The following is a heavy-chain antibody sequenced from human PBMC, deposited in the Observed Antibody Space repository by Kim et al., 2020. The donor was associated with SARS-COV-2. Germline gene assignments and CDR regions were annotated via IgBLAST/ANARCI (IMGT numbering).Heavy chain of an antibody. CDR2: IKQDGSEK. J-gene: IGHJ4*02. Sequence: GGSLRLSCAASGFTFSSYWMSWVRQAPGKGLEWVANIKQDGSEKYYVDSVKGRFTISRDNAKNSLYLQMNSLGAEDTAVYYCGREGIIQLWLPLAYWGQGTLVTVSS. D-gene: IGHD5-18*01. CDR3: GREGIIQLWLPLAY. CDR1: GFTFSSYW. V-gene: IGHV3-7*03.